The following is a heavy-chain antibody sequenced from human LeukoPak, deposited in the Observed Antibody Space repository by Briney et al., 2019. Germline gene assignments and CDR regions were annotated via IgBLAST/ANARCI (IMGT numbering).Heavy chain of an antibody. V-gene: IGHV3-23*01. D-gene: IGHD3-10*01. CDR2: ISGSGGST. CDR3: ARDAYYYGSGSYNNPNWFDP. CDR1: GFTFSSYG. J-gene: IGHJ5*02. Sequence: GGTLRLSCAASGFTFSSYGMSWVRQAPGKGLEWVSAISGSGGSTYYADSVKGRSTISRDNSKNTLYLQMNSLRAEDTAVYYCARDAYYYGSGSYNNPNWFDPWGQGTLVTVSS.